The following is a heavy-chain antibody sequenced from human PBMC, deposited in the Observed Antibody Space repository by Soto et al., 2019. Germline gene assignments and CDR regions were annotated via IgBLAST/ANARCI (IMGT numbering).Heavy chain of an antibody. V-gene: IGHV1-18*01. D-gene: IGHD6-13*01. CDR1: GYTFTSYG. CDR2: ISAYNGNT. J-gene: IGHJ5*02. Sequence: AASVKVSCKGCGYTFTSYGISGVRQAPGQGLEWVGWISAYNGNTNYAQKLQGRVTMTTDTSTSTAYMELRSLRSDDTAVYYCASPHSSPYSSSWPTWGQGTLVTVSS. CDR3: ASPHSSPYSSSWPT.